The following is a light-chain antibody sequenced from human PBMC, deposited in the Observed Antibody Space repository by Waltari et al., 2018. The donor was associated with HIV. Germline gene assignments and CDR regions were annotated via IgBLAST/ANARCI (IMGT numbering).Light chain of an antibody. CDR1: SSDVGGYNY. J-gene: IGLJ3*02. Sequence: QSALTQPASVSGSPGQSITISCTGTSSDVGGYNYVSWYQQHPGKAPRLMIYDVSTRPAGVSGRFSGSKSGDTASLTISGLQAEDEADYYCESYTSTSVWVFGGGTRLTVL. CDR2: DVS. CDR3: ESYTSTSVWV. V-gene: IGLV2-14*03.